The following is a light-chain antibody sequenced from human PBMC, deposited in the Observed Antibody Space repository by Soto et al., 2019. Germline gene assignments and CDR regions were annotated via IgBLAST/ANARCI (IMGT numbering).Light chain of an antibody. CDR2: GAS. CDR1: QSISSN. Sequence: EIVMTQSPATLSVSPGERATLSCRASQSISSNLAWYQQKPGQAPRLLIYGASTRATGVPARFSGSGSGTEFTLTISSLQSEDSAVYYCQQYSSWPPFTFGPGTKVDIK. CDR3: QQYSSWPPFT. V-gene: IGKV3-15*01. J-gene: IGKJ3*01.